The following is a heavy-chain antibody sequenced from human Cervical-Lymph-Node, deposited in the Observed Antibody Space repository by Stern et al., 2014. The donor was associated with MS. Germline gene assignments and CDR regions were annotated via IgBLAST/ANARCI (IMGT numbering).Heavy chain of an antibody. V-gene: IGHV4-59*08. D-gene: IGHD4-17*01. J-gene: IGHJ4*02. CDR3: ARRGTTGIDY. CDR2: IYYSGST. Sequence: VQLVESGPGLAKPSETLSLTCTVSGGSISNYYWSWIRQPPGKGLEWIGYIYYSGSTNYNPSLKSRVAMSVDTSKDQFSLTLPSVTAADTGVYYCARRGTTGIDYWGQGTLVTVSS. CDR1: GGSISNYY.